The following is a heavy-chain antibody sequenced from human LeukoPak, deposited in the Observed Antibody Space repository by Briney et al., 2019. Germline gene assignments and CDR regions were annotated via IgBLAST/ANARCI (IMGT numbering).Heavy chain of an antibody. D-gene: IGHD1-26*01. J-gene: IGHJ4*02. CDR3: AKDRVTDGGKRASYYFDY. CDR2: ISGSGGST. V-gene: IGHV3-23*01. CDR1: GFTFSDYY. Sequence: GGSLRLSCAASGFTFSDYYMSWVRQAPGKGLEWVSAISGSGGSTYYADSVKGRFTISRDNSKNTLYLQMNSLRAEDTAVYYCAKDRVTDGGKRASYYFDYWGQGTLVTVSS.